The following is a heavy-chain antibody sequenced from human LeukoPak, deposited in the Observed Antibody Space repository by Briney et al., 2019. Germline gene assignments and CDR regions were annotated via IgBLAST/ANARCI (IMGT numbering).Heavy chain of an antibody. CDR1: GGSISSSSYY. Sequence: PSGTLSLTCTVSGGSISSSSYYWGWIRQPPGKGLEWIGSIYYSGSTYYNPSLKSRVTISVDTSKNQFSLKLSSVTAADTAVYYCARPRIGVVIIDAFDIWGQGTMVTVSS. J-gene: IGHJ3*02. CDR3: ARPRIGVVIIDAFDI. CDR2: IYYSGST. V-gene: IGHV4-39*01. D-gene: IGHD3-3*01.